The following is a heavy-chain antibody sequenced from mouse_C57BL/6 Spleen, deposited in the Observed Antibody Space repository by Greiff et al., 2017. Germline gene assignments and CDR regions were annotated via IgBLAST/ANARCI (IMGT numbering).Heavy chain of an antibody. J-gene: IGHJ2*01. V-gene: IGHV5-6*01. CDR3: ASQGYYERGFDY. CDR2: ISSGGSYT. D-gene: IGHD2-4*01. Sequence: EVQLQESGGDLVKPGGSLKLSCAASGFTFSSYGMSWVRQTPDKRLEWVATISSGGSYTYYPDSVKGRFTISRDKAKNTLYLQISSLKSEDTAMYYCASQGYYERGFDYGDQGTTLTVSS. CDR1: GFTFSSYG.